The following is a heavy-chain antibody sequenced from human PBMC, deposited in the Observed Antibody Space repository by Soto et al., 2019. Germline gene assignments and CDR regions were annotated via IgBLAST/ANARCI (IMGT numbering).Heavy chain of an antibody. D-gene: IGHD3-3*01. CDR3: ARSPITIFGVVDYYYGMDV. CDR2: IIPIFGTA. J-gene: IGHJ6*02. CDR1: GGTFSSYA. V-gene: IGHV1-69*01. Sequence: QVQLVQSGAEVKKPGSSVKVSCKASGGTFSSYAISWVRQAPGQGLEWMGGIIPIFGTANYAQKFQGRVTITADESTSTAYMELSSLRSEDTAVYYCARSPITIFGVVDYYYGMDVWGQGTTVTVSS.